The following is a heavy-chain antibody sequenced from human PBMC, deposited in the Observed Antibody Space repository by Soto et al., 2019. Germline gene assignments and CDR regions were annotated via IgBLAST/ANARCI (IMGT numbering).Heavy chain of an antibody. Sequence: GCGPTLVNPTQTLTLTFTFSGFSLITVEICVGWIRQPPGKALEWLALIHWNDDKRYSPSLKSRLTITKDTSKNQVVLTMTNMDPVDTGTYYCAHGTVKFDSWGQGILVTVSS. V-gene: IGHV2-5*01. CDR2: IHWNDDK. J-gene: IGHJ4*02. CDR1: GFSLITVEIC. CDR3: AHGTVKFDS. D-gene: IGHD2-21*02.